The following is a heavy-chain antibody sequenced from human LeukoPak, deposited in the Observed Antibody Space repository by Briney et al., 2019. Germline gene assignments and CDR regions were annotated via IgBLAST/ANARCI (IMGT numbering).Heavy chain of an antibody. Sequence: SETLSLTCTVSGGSLSDHFWTWIRQPAGKGLEWIGRIRWGTAYYNPSLESRVSISLDTSNNQFSLKVTSVTAADTAVYYCARGTERTRISGYYSFDYWGRGILVNVSS. CDR3: ARGTERTRISGYYSFDY. D-gene: IGHD5-12*01. CDR2: IRWGTA. J-gene: IGHJ4*02. V-gene: IGHV4-4*07. CDR1: GGSLSDHF.